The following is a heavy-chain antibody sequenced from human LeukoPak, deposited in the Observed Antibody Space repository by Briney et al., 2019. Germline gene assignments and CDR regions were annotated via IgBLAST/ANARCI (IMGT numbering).Heavy chain of an antibody. CDR3: AGESYDSSGYDNWFDP. D-gene: IGHD3-22*01. V-gene: IGHV3-7*01. J-gene: IGHJ5*02. CDR2: IKQDGSEK. CDR1: GFTFSSHW. Sequence: GGSLRLSCAASGFTFSSHWMSWVRQAPGKGLEWVANIKQDGSEKYYVDSVKGRFTISRDNAKNSLYLQMNSLRAEDTAVYYCAGESYDSSGYDNWFDPWGQGTLVTVSS.